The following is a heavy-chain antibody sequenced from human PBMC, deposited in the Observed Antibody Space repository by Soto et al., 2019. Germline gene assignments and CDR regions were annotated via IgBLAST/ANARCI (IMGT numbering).Heavy chain of an antibody. CDR2: ISSSSSYI. V-gene: IGHV3-21*01. Sequence: PGVSLRLSCAASGFTFSSDSMNWVGQAPGKGLEWVSSISSSSSYIYYADSVKGRFTISRDNAKNSLYLQMNSLRAEDTAVYYCARAAWVDTDYWGQGTLVTISS. J-gene: IGHJ4*01. D-gene: IGHD1-26*01. CDR1: GFTFSSDS. CDR3: ARAAWVDTDY.